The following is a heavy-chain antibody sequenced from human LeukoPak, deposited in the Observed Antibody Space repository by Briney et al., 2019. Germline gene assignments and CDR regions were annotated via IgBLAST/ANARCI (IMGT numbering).Heavy chain of an antibody. CDR1: GFTFSSNY. J-gene: IGHJ6*02. CDR3: AKGVGYYYYGMDV. CDR2: IYSGGST. Sequence: PGGSLRLSCAASGFTFSSNYMSWVRQAPGKGLEWVSVIYSGGSTYYADSVKGRFTISRDNPKNTLYLQMNSLRAEDTAVYYCAKGVGYYYYGMDVWGQGTTVTVSS. V-gene: IGHV3-53*01.